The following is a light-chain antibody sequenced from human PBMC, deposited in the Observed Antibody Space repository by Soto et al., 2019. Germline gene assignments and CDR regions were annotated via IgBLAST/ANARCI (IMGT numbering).Light chain of an antibody. V-gene: IGLV2-23*02. CDR3: CAYADSNIFV. Sequence: QSVLTQPASVSGSPGQSITISCTGTSSNVGSYDLVSWYRQRPGEAPKLLIYGVNKRPSGVSTRFSGSKSGSTASLTISDLQAEDEAHFYCCAYADSNIFVFGTGTKLTVL. CDR2: GVN. CDR1: SSNVGSYDL. J-gene: IGLJ1*01.